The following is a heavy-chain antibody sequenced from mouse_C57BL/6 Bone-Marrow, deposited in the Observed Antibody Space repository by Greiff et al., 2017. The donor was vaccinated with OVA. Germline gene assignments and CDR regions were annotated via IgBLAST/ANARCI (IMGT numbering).Heavy chain of an antibody. J-gene: IGHJ1*03. V-gene: IGHV1-55*01. D-gene: IGHD1-1*01. CDR1: GYTFTSYW. CDR2: IYPGSGST. CDR3: ARSNYGSSYGYFDV. Sequence: QVQLQQSGAELVKPGASVKMSCKASGYTFTSYWITWVKQRPGQGLEWIGDIYPGSGSTNYNEKFKSKATLTVDTSSSTAYMQLSSLTSEDSAVYYCARSNYGSSYGYFDVWGTGTTVTVSS.